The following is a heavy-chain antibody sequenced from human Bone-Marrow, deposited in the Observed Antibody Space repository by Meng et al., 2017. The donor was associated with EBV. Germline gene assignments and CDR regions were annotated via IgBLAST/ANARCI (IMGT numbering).Heavy chain of an antibody. J-gene: IGHJ4*02. CDR2: INHSGST. CDR3: ARGSLGWELPRPFDY. CDR1: GESFSGYY. V-gene: IGHV4-34*01. Sequence: GQLQQVGAGLFKLSGTLSLTCAVYGESFSGYYWNWIRQPPGKGLEWIGEINHSGSTNYNPSLKSRVTISVDTSKNQFSLKLSSVTAADTAVYYCARGSLGWELPRPFDYWGQGTLVTVSS. D-gene: IGHD1-26*01.